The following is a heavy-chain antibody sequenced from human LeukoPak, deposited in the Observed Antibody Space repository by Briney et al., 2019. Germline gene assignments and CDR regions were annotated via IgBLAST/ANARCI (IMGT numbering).Heavy chain of an antibody. CDR3: ARGPPNWGYDY. D-gene: IGHD7-27*01. CDR1: GYTFTSYD. J-gene: IGHJ4*02. V-gene: IGHV1-8*01. Sequence: ASVKVSCKASGYTFTSYDFNRVRQATGQRPEWMGWMSPNSGDTGYAQKFQDRVTMTRSTSISTAYMELSSLRSDDTAVYYCARGPPNWGYDYWGPGTLVTVSS. CDR2: MSPNSGDT.